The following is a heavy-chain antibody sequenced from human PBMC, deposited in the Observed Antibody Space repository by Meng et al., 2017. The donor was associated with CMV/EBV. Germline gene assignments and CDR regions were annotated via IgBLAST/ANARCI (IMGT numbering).Heavy chain of an antibody. CDR3: ARLNRIPIVVVPAAIGPFDY. D-gene: IGHD2-2*01. CDR2: IYYSGST. CDR1: SRSYY. V-gene: IGHV4-39*01. Sequence: SRSYYWGWIRQPPGKGLEWIGSIYYSGSTYYNPSLKRRVTISVDTSKNQFSLKLSSVTAADTAVYYCARLNRIPIVVVPAAIGPFDYWGQGTLVTVSS. J-gene: IGHJ4*02.